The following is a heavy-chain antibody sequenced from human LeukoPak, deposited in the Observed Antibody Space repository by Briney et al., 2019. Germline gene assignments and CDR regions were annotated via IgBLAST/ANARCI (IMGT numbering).Heavy chain of an antibody. CDR3: AKDGDSSGWPLYFQH. Sequence: QPGGSLRLSCAASGFTFSSYAMRWVRQAPGKGLEWVSAISGSGGSTYYADSVKGRFTISRDNSKNTLYLQMNSLRAEDTAVYYCAKDGDSSGWPLYFQHWGQGTLVTVSS. D-gene: IGHD6-19*01. CDR1: GFTFSSYA. J-gene: IGHJ1*01. CDR2: ISGSGGST. V-gene: IGHV3-23*01.